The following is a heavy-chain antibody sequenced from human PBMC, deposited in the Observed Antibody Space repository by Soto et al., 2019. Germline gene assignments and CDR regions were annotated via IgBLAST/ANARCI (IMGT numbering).Heavy chain of an antibody. CDR2: IDPSDSYT. CDR1: GYSFTSYW. CDR3: ARHWGSSSSDYYYYGMDV. V-gene: IGHV5-10-1*01. Sequence: GESLKISCKGSGYSFTSYWISWVRQMPGKGLEWMGRIDPSDSYTNYSPSFQGHVTISADKPISTAYLQWSSLKASDTAMYYCARHWGSSSSDYYYYGMDVWGQGTTVTVSS. D-gene: IGHD6-6*01. J-gene: IGHJ6*02.